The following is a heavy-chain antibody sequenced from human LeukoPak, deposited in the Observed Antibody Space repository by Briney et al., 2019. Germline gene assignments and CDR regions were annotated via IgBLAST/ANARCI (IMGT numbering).Heavy chain of an antibody. CDR1: GFTFGNSW. D-gene: IGHD3-9*01. V-gene: IGHV3-74*01. CDR3: ARDHDWAFDY. J-gene: IGHJ4*02. Sequence: GGSLRLSCAASGFTFGNSWVHWVRQAPGKGLVWVSLINADGSTTSYADSVKGRFTISRDNARNTLSLEMNSLTIEDTAVYYCARDHDWAFDYWGQGTLVTVSS. CDR2: INADGSTT.